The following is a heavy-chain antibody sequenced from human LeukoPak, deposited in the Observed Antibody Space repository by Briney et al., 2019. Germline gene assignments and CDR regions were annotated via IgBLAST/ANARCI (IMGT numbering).Heavy chain of an antibody. CDR2: IHYTGST. CDR1: GGSISSYY. CDR3: ARGGYYGSGNDFRFDP. Sequence: SETLSLTCTVSGGSISSYYWSWIRQSPGKGPECIGYIHYTGSTNYNPSLKSRVTISVETSKNQFSLKLKSVTAADTAVYYCARGGYYGSGNDFRFDPWGQGTLVTVSS. D-gene: IGHD3-10*01. J-gene: IGHJ5*02. V-gene: IGHV4-59*01.